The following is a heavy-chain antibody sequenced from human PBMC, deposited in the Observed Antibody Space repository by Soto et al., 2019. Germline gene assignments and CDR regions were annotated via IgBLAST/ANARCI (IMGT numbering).Heavy chain of an antibody. D-gene: IGHD5-12*01. Sequence: QVQLVESGGGVVQPGRSLRLSCAASGFTFSSYGMHWVRQAPGKGLEWVAVISYDGSNKYYADSVKGRFTISRDNSKNTLYLQMNSLRAEDTAVYYCAKDIGRWLQSDAFDIWGQGTMVTVSS. V-gene: IGHV3-30*18. CDR3: AKDIGRWLQSDAFDI. CDR2: ISYDGSNK. CDR1: GFTFSSYG. J-gene: IGHJ3*02.